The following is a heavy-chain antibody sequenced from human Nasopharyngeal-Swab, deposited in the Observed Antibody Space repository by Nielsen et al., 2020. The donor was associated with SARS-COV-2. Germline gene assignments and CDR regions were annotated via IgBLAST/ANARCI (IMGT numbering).Heavy chain of an antibody. CDR2: ILPNSGDT. V-gene: IGHV1-2*06. D-gene: IGHD4-17*01. CDR3: ARVPGPTARIWARGGGYFDY. Sequence: ASMKVSCYASGYTFIDYYIHWVRHAAAPGPECMGRILPNSGDTGYARKFQGRVTMTRDTSISTAYLELSRLGSYDTAVYYCARVPGPTARIWARGGGYFDYWGQGTLVTVSS. CDR1: GYTFIDYY. J-gene: IGHJ4*02.